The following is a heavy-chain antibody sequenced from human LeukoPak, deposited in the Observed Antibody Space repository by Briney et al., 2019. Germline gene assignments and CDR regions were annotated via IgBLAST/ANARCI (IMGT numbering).Heavy chain of an antibody. Sequence: SETLSLTCGVYGGSFSGYYWSWIRQPPGKGLEWIGEINPRGSTNYNPPLKSRVTLSADTSKNQFSLTLNSVTAADTAVYYCARRRLGYYFDYWGQGSLVTVSS. CDR2: INPRGST. D-gene: IGHD5-24*01. J-gene: IGHJ4*02. CDR3: ARRRLGYYFDY. V-gene: IGHV4-34*01. CDR1: GGSFSGYY.